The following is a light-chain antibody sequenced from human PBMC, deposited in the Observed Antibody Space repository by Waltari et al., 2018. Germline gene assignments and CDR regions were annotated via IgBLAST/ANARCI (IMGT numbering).Light chain of an antibody. V-gene: IGKV1-5*03. CDR2: KTS. CDR3: QEYRTYRT. CDR1: QNIDRW. J-gene: IGKJ1*01. Sequence: DIQMTQSPSTLSASVGERVTLTCRASQNIDRWLAWYQQKPGKAPKLLIYKTSRLESGVASRFSGSGYGTEVTLSISSLQPDDFATYYCQEYRTYRTFGQGTKVEIK.